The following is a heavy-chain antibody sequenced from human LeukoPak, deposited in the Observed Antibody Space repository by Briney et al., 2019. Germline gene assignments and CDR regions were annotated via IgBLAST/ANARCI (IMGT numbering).Heavy chain of an antibody. V-gene: IGHV4-38-2*01. CDR2: IYHSGST. J-gene: IGHJ6*03. D-gene: IGHD4-11*01. CDR1: GYSISSGYY. Sequence: SETLSLTCAVSGYSISSGYYWGWIRQPPGKGLEWIGSIYHSGSTYYNPSLKSRVTISVDTPKNQFSLKLSSVTAADTAVYYCARQGYSNYEYYYYYYYMDVWGKGTTVTVSS. CDR3: ARQGYSNYEYYYYYYYMDV.